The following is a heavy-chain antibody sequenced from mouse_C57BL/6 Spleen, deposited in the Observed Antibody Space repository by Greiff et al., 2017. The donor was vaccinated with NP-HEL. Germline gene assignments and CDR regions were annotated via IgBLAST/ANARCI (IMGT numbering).Heavy chain of an antibody. CDR3: ASWSDDGYSPWYFDV. Sequence: VQLQESGAELARPGASVKMSCKASGYTFTSYTMHWVKQRPGQGLEWIGYINPSSGYTKYNQKFKDKATLTADKSSSTAYMQLSSLTSEDSAVYYCASWSDDGYSPWYFDVWGTGTTVTVSS. J-gene: IGHJ1*03. V-gene: IGHV1-4*01. CDR2: INPSSGYT. CDR1: GYTFTSYT. D-gene: IGHD2-3*01.